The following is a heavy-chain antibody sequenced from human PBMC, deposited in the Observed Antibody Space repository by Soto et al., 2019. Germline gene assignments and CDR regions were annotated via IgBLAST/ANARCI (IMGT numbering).Heavy chain of an antibody. D-gene: IGHD1-7*01. CDR2: ISYDGSNK. Sequence: PGGSLRLSCAAPGFTFSSYAMHWVRQAPGKGLEWVAVISYDGSNKYYADSVKGRFTISRDNSKNTLYLQMNSLRAEDTAVYYCARDKTGTTTIYYYYGMDVWGQGTTVTVSS. CDR1: GFTFSSYA. V-gene: IGHV3-30-3*01. J-gene: IGHJ6*02. CDR3: ARDKTGTTTIYYYYGMDV.